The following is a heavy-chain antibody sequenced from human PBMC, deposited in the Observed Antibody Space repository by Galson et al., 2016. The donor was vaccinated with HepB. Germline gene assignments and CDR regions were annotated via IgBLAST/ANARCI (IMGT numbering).Heavy chain of an antibody. V-gene: IGHV1-24*01. CDR3: ATSTGDLLYTFEI. D-gene: IGHD3-10*01. CDR1: GYFVTGLA. CDR2: FDPENGET. J-gene: IGHJ3*02. Sequence: SVKVSCKVSGYFVTGLAIHWVRQTPTIGLEWMGGFDPENGETMYAQKFQDRVTMTEDISTDTAYMELSSLRSEDTAFYFCATSTGDLLYTFEIWGRGTLVTGSS.